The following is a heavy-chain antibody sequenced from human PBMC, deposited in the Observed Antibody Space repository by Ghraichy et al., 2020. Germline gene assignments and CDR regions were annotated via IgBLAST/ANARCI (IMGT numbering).Heavy chain of an antibody. Sequence: GGSLRLSCAASGFTFSSYGMHWVRQAPGKGLEWVVVISYDGSNKYYADSVKGRFTISRDNSKNTLYLQMNSLRAEDTAVYYWAKAGVVGVPAAIPPNYYSYGMDVWGQGTTVTVSS. CDR3: AKAGVVGVPAAIPPNYYSYGMDV. J-gene: IGHJ6*02. CDR2: ISYDGSNK. V-gene: IGHV3-30*18. D-gene: IGHD2-2*01. CDR1: GFTFSSYG.